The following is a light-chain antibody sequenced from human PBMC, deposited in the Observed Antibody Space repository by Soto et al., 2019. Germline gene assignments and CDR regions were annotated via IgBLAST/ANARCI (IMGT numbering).Light chain of an antibody. CDR1: SSDVGGYKF. CDR2: EVS. V-gene: IGLV2-14*01. CDR3: SSYTRSSSVV. Sequence: QSALTQPASVSGSPGQSITISCTGTSSDVGGYKFVSWYQHHPGNAPKLIIYEVSNRPSGVSNRFSGSKSDNTASLTISGLQAEDEADYYCSSYTRSSSVVFGGGTKLTVL. J-gene: IGLJ2*01.